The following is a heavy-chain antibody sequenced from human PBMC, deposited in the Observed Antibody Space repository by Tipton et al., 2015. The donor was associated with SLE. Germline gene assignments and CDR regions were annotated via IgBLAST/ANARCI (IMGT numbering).Heavy chain of an antibody. CDR3: LKRPVSPV. V-gene: IGHV3-23*01. Sequence: SLRLSCAASGFTFSTYDTTWVRQAPGKGLEWVSCITSSGANTYYTDSVKGRFTISRDNSKNTLYLQMDSLRAEDPAVYYCLKRPVSPVWGQGTLVTVSS. D-gene: IGHD2/OR15-2a*01. J-gene: IGHJ4*02. CDR1: GFTFSTYD. CDR2: ITSSGANT.